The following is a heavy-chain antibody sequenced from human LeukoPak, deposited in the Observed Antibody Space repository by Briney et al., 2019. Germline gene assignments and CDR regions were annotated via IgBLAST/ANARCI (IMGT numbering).Heavy chain of an antibody. J-gene: IGHJ4*02. Sequence: GGSLRLSCAVSGFTFSSYWMSWVRQAPGKGLEWVANMNQDGSEKYYVVSVKGRFTISRDNAKNSLYLQMNNLRAEDTAVYYCARGGELLRPADYWGQGTLVTVSS. CDR2: MNQDGSEK. CDR3: ARGGELLRPADY. V-gene: IGHV3-7*01. D-gene: IGHD3-16*01. CDR1: GFTFSSYW.